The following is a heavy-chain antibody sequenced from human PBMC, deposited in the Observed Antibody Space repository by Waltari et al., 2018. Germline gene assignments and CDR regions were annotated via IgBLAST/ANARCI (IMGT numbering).Heavy chain of an antibody. CDR1: GFTVSINC. Sequence: EVQLVESGGGLVQPGGSLRLSCAASGFTVSINCMSWVRQAPGKGVGWVAVIYSGGSTYYSDSVKRRFTICRDNSKNTLYLQMNSLSAEDTAVYYWASAAADSYYFDYWGQGTLVTVSS. V-gene: IGHV3-66*02. CDR2: IYSGGST. D-gene: IGHD6-13*01. CDR3: ASAAADSYYFDY. J-gene: IGHJ4*02.